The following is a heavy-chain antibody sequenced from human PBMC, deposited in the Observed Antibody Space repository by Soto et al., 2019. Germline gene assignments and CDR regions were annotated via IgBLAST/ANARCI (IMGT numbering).Heavy chain of an antibody. CDR2: IPSDGRDV. CDR1: GFNFRDFW. CDR3: TRDDSGLGIDY. J-gene: IGHJ4*02. Sequence: GSLRLSCEAPGFNFRDFWMHWVRQPPGKGPEWVSNIPSDGRDVSYADSVRGRFTISRDDARNTLYLQISDLRVEDTAIYYCTRDDSGLGIDYWGQGTQVTVSS. V-gene: IGHV3-74*01. D-gene: IGHD1-26*01.